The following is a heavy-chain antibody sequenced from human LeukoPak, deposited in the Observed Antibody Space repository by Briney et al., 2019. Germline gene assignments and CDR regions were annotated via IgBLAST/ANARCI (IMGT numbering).Heavy chain of an antibody. V-gene: IGHV3-7*01. D-gene: IGHD6-13*01. J-gene: IGHJ4*02. Sequence: GGSLRLSCAASGFTFSSYWMSWVRQAPGKGLEWVANIKQDGSEKYYVDSVKGRFTISGDNAKNSLYLQMNSLRAEDTAVYYCARLVGSSWYREVLRGRDYWGQGTLVTVSS. CDR1: GFTFSSYW. CDR2: IKQDGSEK. CDR3: ARLVGSSWYREVLRGRDY.